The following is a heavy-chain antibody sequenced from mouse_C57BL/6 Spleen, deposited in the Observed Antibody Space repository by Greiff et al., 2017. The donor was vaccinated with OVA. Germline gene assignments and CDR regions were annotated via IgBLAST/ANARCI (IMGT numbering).Heavy chain of an antibody. V-gene: IGHV1-55*01. D-gene: IGHD4-1*01. CDR3: AREKTGTAWFAY. CDR1: GYTFTSYW. CDR2: IYPGSGST. J-gene: IGHJ3*01. Sequence: QVQLKQPGAELVKPGASVKMSCKASGYTFTSYWITWVKQRPGQGLEWIGDIYPGSGSTNYNEKFKSKATLTVDTSSSTAYMQLSSLTSEDSAVYYCAREKTGTAWFAYWGQGTLVTVSA.